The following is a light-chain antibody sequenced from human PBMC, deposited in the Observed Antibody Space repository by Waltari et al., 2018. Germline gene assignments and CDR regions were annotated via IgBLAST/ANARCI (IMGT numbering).Light chain of an antibody. CDR1: SSNIGARYD. J-gene: IGLJ2*01. Sequence: QSVLTQPPSVSGAPGQRVTISCTGSSSNIGARYDVHWYQQLPGTAPKLLIYGNNNRPSGVPDRFSGSKSCTSASLAITGLQAEDEADYYCQSYDSSLSGVLFGGGTKLTVL. CDR3: QSYDSSLSGVL. CDR2: GNN. V-gene: IGLV1-40*01.